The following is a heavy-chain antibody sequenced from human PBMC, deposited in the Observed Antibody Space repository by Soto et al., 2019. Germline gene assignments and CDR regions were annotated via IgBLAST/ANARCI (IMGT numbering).Heavy chain of an antibody. CDR1: GFTFSSSA. V-gene: IGHV3-23*01. J-gene: IGHJ4*02. Sequence: EVQLLQSGGVLVQPGGSLRLSCAASGFTFSSSAMSWVRQAPGKGLEWVSAISGSGRSTYYADSVKGRFTISRDNSKNTLYLQMNSLRADDTAVYYCAKDRNGPFDYWGQGTLVTVSS. CDR3: AKDRNGPFDY. CDR2: ISGSGRST. D-gene: IGHD1-1*01.